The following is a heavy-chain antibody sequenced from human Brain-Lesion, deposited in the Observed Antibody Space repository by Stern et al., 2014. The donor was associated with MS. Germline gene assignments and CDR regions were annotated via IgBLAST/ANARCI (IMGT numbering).Heavy chain of an antibody. CDR1: GFTFSYHA. CDR2: ISYDGSDK. D-gene: IGHD4-17*01. V-gene: IGHV3-30*01. J-gene: IGHJ4*02. Sequence: DQLVASGGGVVQPGRSLRLSCAASGFTFSYHAMHWVRQAPGKGLEWVALISYDGSDKNDADSVKGRFTISRDNSRNTLYLQMNSLRVDDTAVYYCARGGAVTTSDYYLDYWGQGILVTVSS. CDR3: ARGGAVTTSDYYLDY.